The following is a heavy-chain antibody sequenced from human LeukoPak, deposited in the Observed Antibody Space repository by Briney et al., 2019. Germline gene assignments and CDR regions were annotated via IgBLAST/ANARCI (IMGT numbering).Heavy chain of an antibody. CDR1: GFTFSSYS. D-gene: IGHD3-22*01. J-gene: IGHJ4*02. Sequence: GGSLRLSCAASGFTFSSYSMNWVRQAPGKGLEWVSSISSSSSYIYYADSVKGRFTISRDSAKNSLYLQMNSLRAEDTAVYYCASHTYYYDSSGSNWGQGTLVTVSS. CDR3: ASHTYYYDSSGSN. CDR2: ISSSSSYI. V-gene: IGHV3-21*01.